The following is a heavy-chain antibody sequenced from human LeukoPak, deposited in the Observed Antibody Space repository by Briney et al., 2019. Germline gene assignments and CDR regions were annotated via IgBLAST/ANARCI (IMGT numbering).Heavy chain of an antibody. CDR2: IYSGGST. V-gene: IGHV3-66*01. J-gene: IGHJ3*02. Sequence: GGSLRLSCAASGFTVSSNYMSWVRQAPGKGLEWVSVIYSGGSTYYADSVKGRFTISRDNSKNTLYLQMNSLRAEDTAVYYCARDRPVSDAFDIWGQGTMVTVSS. CDR1: GFTVSSNY. CDR3: ARDRPVSDAFDI.